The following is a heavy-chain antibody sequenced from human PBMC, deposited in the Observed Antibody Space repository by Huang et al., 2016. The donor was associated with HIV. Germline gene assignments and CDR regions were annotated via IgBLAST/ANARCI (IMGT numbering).Heavy chain of an antibody. Sequence: EVQLVESGGGLVQPGKSLRLSCAASGFTFDVYAMHCVRQAPGRGLEWVSGISWKSKDRGFADSVKGRFTISRDNAKNSLYLQMNSLRPEDMAFYYCVKDRLPYDFWSGSDYWGQGTLVTVSS. CDR3: VKDRLPYDFWSGSDY. CDR2: ISWKSKDR. CDR1: GFTFDVYA. V-gene: IGHV3-9*03. D-gene: IGHD3-3*01. J-gene: IGHJ4*02.